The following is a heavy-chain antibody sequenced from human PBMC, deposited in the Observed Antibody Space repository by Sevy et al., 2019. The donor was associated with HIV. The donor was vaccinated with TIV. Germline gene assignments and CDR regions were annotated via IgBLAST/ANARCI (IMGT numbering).Heavy chain of an antibody. J-gene: IGHJ4*02. CDR1: GGTFSSYA. Sequence: ASVKVSCKASGGTFSSYAISWVRQAPGQGLEWMGGIIPIFGTANYAQKFQGRVTITADESTSTAYMELSSLRSEDTAVYYCARGFVPHYGSGSYFDYWGQGTLVTVSS. CDR2: IIPIFGTA. D-gene: IGHD3-10*01. CDR3: ARGFVPHYGSGSYFDY. V-gene: IGHV1-69*13.